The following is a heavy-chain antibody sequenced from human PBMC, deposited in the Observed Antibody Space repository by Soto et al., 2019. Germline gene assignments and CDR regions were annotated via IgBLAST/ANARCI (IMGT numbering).Heavy chain of an antibody. V-gene: IGHV4-59*08. Sequence: SETLSLTCTVSGGSISSYYWSWIRQPPGKGLEWIGYIYYSGSTNYNPSLKSRVTISVDTSKNQFSLKLSSVTAADTAVYYCASSFERGPSSSWFNFDYWGQGTLVTVSS. J-gene: IGHJ4*02. CDR2: IYYSGST. CDR1: GGSISSYY. D-gene: IGHD6-13*01. CDR3: ASSFERGPSSSWFNFDY.